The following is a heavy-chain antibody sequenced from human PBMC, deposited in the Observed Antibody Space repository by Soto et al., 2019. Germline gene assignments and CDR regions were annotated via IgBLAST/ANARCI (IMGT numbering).Heavy chain of an antibody. CDR1: GFTFGDYA. J-gene: IGHJ5*02. D-gene: IGHD6-13*01. V-gene: IGHV3-49*03. CDR2: IRSKACGGTT. CDR3: TRGALGESSSFNWFDP. Sequence: PGGSLRLSCTASGFTFGDYAMSWFRQAPGKGLEWVGFIRSKACGGTTEYASSVKGRLTISRDDSKSIAYLQMNSLKTEDTAVYYCTRGALGESSSFNWFDPWGQGTLVTVSS.